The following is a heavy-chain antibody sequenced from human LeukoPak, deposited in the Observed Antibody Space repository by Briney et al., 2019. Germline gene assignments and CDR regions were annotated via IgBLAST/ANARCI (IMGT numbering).Heavy chain of an antibody. CDR2: INTNTGNP. CDR3: ARDWGEYSSSPPLDY. J-gene: IGHJ4*02. D-gene: IGHD6-6*01. V-gene: IGHV7-4-1*02. Sequence: AAVKVSCKASGYTFTSYAMNWVRQAPVQGLEWMGWINTNTGNPTYAQGFTGRFVFSLDTSVSTAYLQISSLKAEDTAVYYCARDWGEYSSSPPLDYRGQGTLVTVSS. CDR1: GYTFTSYA.